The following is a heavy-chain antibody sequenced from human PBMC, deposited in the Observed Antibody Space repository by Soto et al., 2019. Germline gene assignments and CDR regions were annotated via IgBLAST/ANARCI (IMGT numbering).Heavy chain of an antibody. J-gene: IGHJ4*02. Sequence: ASVKVSCKASGYTFTSYGISWALQAPGQGLEWMGWISAYNGNTNYAQKLQGRVTMTTDTSTSTAYMELRSLRSDDTAVYYCARAYTYYYDSSGYYTYHYFDYWGQGTLVTVSS. D-gene: IGHD3-22*01. CDR1: GYTFTSYG. CDR2: ISAYNGNT. V-gene: IGHV1-18*01. CDR3: ARAYTYYYDSSGYYTYHYFDY.